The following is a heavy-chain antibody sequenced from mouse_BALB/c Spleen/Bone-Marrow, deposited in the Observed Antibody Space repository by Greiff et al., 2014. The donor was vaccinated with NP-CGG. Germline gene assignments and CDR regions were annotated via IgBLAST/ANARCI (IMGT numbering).Heavy chain of an antibody. Sequence: ESGAELAKPGASVKLSCTASGFNIKDTYMHWVKQRPEQGLEWIGRIDPANGDTKYDPKFQGKATITADTSSNTAYLQLSSLTSEDTAVYYGTKPSFYYGSSYWYFDVWGAGTTVTVSS. D-gene: IGHD1-1*01. CDR2: IDPANGDT. CDR1: GFNIKDTY. V-gene: IGHV14-3*02. CDR3: TKPSFYYGSSYWYFDV. J-gene: IGHJ1*01.